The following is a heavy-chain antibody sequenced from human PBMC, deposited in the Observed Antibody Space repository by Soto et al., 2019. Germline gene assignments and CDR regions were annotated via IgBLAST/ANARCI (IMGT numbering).Heavy chain of an antibody. CDR2: IYYSGST. D-gene: IGHD6-6*01. V-gene: IGHV4-31*03. CDR3: ARDTLRRYSSSSAPNWFDP. CDR1: GGSISSGGYY. Sequence: SETLSLTCTVSGGSISSGGYYWSWIRQHPGKGLEWIGYIYYSGSTYYNPSLKSRVTISVDTSKNQFSLKLSSVTAADTAVYYCARDTLRRYSSSSAPNWFDPWGQVTLVTVSS. J-gene: IGHJ5*02.